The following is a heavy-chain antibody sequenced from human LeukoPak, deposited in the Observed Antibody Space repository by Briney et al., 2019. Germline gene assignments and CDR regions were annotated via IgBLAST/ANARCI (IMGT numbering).Heavy chain of an antibody. V-gene: IGHV3-74*01. CDR3: AKALYIAVAGY. J-gene: IGHJ4*02. D-gene: IGHD6-19*01. CDR2: INSDGSST. CDR1: GFTFSSYW. Sequence: GGSLRLSCAASGFTFSSYWMHWVRQAPGKGLVWVSRINSDGSSTSYADSVKGRFTISRDNAKNTLYLQMNSLRAEDTAVYYCAKALYIAVAGYWGQGTLVTVSS.